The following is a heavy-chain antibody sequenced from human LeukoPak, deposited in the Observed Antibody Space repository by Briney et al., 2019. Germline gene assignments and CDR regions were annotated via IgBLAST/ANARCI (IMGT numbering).Heavy chain of an antibody. CDR2: ISYDGSNK. Sequence: GGPLRLSCAASGFTFSSYGMHWVRQAPGKGLEWVAVISYDGSNKYYADSVKGRFTISRDNSKNTLYLQMNSLRAEDTAVYYCAKGAALAAIIDYWGQGTLVTVSS. CDR3: AKGAALAAIIDY. CDR1: GFTFSSYG. J-gene: IGHJ4*02. V-gene: IGHV3-30*18. D-gene: IGHD2-2*02.